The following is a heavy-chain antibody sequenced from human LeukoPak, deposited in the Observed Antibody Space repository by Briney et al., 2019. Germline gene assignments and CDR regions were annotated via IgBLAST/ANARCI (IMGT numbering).Heavy chain of an antibody. Sequence: SGPTLLNPTQTLTLTCTFSGFSLRTSGMCVSWIRQPPGKALEWLTLNDWDEDKYYNTSIKTRLTISKDTSKNQVVLTITNMDPVDTATYYCARDSSGSQDYYYYMDVWGKGTTVTVSS. CDR3: ARDSSGSQDYYYYMDV. D-gene: IGHD3-22*01. CDR1: GFSLRTSGMC. V-gene: IGHV2-70*01. J-gene: IGHJ6*03. CDR2: NDWDEDK.